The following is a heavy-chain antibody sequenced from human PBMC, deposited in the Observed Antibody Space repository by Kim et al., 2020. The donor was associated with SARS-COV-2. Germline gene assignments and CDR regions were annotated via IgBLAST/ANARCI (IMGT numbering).Heavy chain of an antibody. CDR1: GYTFTRHS. D-gene: IGHD2-2*01. J-gene: IGHJ6*02. Sequence: ASVKVSCKASGYTFTRHSMSWVRQAPGQGLQWMGWINTNTGNPTYGQGFTGRSVFSLDTSVSTAYLQINNLKAEDTAVYLCARLLRTSVSTSYYFYGMDVWGQGTTVIVSS. CDR2: INTNTGNP. V-gene: IGHV7-4-1*02. CDR3: ARLLRTSVSTSYYFYGMDV.